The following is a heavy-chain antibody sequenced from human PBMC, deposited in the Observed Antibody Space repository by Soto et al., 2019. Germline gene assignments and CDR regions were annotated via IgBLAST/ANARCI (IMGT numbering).Heavy chain of an antibody. J-gene: IGHJ4*02. Sequence: AACRITVRSDCLSLERKAPGKGLEWVANIKEDGSEKYYVDSVKGRFTISRDNAKNSLYLQMNSLRAEDTAVYYCARIVITILRGGLDYWGQRNLVTVSS. V-gene: IGHV3-7*01. D-gene: IGHD3-10*01. CDR2: IKEDGSEK. CDR1: RITVRSDC. CDR3: ARIVITILRGGLDY.